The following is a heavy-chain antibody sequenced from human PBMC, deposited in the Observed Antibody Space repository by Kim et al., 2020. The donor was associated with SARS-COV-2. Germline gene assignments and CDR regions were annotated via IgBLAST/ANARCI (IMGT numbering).Heavy chain of an antibody. Sequence: SSSGSTIYYAHSVKGRFTISRDNAKNSLYLQMNSLRAEDTAVYYCARFLSWGQGTMVTVSS. CDR2: SSSGSTI. V-gene: IGHV3-48*03. J-gene: IGHJ3*01. CDR3: ARFLS.